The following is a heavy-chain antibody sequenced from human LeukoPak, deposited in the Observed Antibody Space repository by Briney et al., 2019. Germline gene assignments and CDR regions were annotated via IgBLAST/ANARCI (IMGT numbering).Heavy chain of an antibody. CDR2: IGSSGDGAI. Sequence: PGGSLRLSCAASGFTFSIFSMNWVRQAPGRGLEWLSYIGSSGDGAIFYRDSVKGRFTISRDNAKNSLYLQMNSLRAEDTAVYYCAKDPLYSSTWDAWGQGTLVTVSS. CDR1: GFTFSIFS. CDR3: AKDPLYSSTWDA. D-gene: IGHD6-13*01. J-gene: IGHJ5*02. V-gene: IGHV3-48*04.